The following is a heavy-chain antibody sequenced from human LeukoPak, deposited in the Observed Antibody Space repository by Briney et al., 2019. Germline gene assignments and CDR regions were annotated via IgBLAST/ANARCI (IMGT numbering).Heavy chain of an antibody. D-gene: IGHD2-2*01. V-gene: IGHV3-48*01. Sequence: GGSLRLSCAASGFIFSRYSMTWVRQAPGKGLEWVSSISTSYSGIYYADSMKGRFTISRDNAKNSPYLQMDSLRADETAVYYCARAYCSSIACFEWGQGTLVTVSS. J-gene: IGHJ4*02. CDR2: ISTSYSGI. CDR1: GFIFSRYS. CDR3: ARAYCSSIACFE.